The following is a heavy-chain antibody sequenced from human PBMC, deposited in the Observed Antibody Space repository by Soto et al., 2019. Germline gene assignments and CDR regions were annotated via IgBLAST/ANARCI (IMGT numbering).Heavy chain of an antibody. CDR3: ARSRAVPAAILGVLHPDGMAV. Sequence: QVQLVQSGAEVKKPGSSVKVSCKASGGTFSSYTISWVRQAPGQGLEWMGRIIPILGIANYAQKFQGRVTITADKSTSTAYMELSSLRSEDTAVYYCARSRAVPAAILGVLHPDGMAVWGQGTTVTVSS. CDR1: GGTFSSYT. D-gene: IGHD2-2*01. CDR2: IIPILGIA. J-gene: IGHJ6*02. V-gene: IGHV1-69*02.